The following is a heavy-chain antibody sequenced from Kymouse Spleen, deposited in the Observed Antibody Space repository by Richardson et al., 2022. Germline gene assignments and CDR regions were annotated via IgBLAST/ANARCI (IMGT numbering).Heavy chain of an antibody. Sequence: QVQLQQWGAGLLKPSETLSLTCAVYGGSFSGYYWSWIRQPPGKGLEWIGEINHSGSTNYNPSLKSRVTISVDTSKNQFSLKLSSVTAADTAVYYCARGLSGYSSSWNWFDPWGQGTLVTVSS. D-gene: IGHD6-13*01. CDR1: GGSFSGYY. J-gene: IGHJ5*02. CDR2: INHSGST. V-gene: IGHV4-34*01. CDR3: ARGLSGYSSSWNWFDP.